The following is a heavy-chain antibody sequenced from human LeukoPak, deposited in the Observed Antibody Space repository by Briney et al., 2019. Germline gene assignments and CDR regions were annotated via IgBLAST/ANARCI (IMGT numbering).Heavy chain of an antibody. Sequence: GGSLRLSCAASGFTFSSYWMHWVRQAPGKGLVWVSRINSDGSSTSYADSVKGRFTISRDNAKNTLYLQMNSLRAEDTAEYYCARPKGYDSSGYYYDAFDIWGQGTMVTVSS. CDR1: GFTFSSYW. J-gene: IGHJ3*02. V-gene: IGHV3-74*01. CDR2: INSDGSST. CDR3: ARPKGYDSSGYYYDAFDI. D-gene: IGHD3-22*01.